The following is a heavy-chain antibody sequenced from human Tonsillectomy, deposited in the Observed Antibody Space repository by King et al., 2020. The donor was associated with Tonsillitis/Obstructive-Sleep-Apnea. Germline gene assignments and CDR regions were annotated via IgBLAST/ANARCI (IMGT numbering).Heavy chain of an antibody. CDR2: ISGSGGST. V-gene: IGHV3-23*04. J-gene: IGHJ5*02. D-gene: IGHD2-2*01. CDR1: GFTFSNYA. Sequence: QLVQSGGGLLQPVGSLRLSCEASGFTFSNYAMSWVRQAPGKGLEWVSGISGSGGSTYYADSVKGRFTISRDNAKNTLYLQMTRLRDEDTAVYYCAKFHLRQLPFDPWGQGTLVTVSS. CDR3: AKFHLRQLPFDP.